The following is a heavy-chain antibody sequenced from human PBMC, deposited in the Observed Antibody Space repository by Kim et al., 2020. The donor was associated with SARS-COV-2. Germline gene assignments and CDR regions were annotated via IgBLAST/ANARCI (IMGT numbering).Heavy chain of an antibody. D-gene: IGHD6-13*01. CDR2: IYYSGST. J-gene: IGHJ4*02. V-gene: IGHV4-59*13. Sequence: SETLSLTCTVSGGSISSYYWSWIRQPPGKGLEWIGYIYYSGSTNYNPSLKSRVTISVDTSKNQFSLKLSSVTAADTAVYYCAGGGIAANFDYWGQGTLVTVSS. CDR1: GGSISSYY. CDR3: AGGGIAANFDY.